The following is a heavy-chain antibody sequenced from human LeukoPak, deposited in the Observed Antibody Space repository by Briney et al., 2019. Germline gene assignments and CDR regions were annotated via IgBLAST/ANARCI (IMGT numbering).Heavy chain of an antibody. CDR1: GFTFDDYA. CDR3: AKAGCSSTTCYLNK. J-gene: IGHJ4*02. CDR2: ISWNSGSI. V-gene: IGHV3-9*01. Sequence: PGGSLRLSCAASGFTFDDYAMYWVRQAPGKGLEWVSGISWNSGSIGYADSVKGRFTISRDNGKNSLYLQMNSLRAEDTAMYYCAKAGCSSTTCYLNKWGQGTLVTVSS. D-gene: IGHD2-2*01.